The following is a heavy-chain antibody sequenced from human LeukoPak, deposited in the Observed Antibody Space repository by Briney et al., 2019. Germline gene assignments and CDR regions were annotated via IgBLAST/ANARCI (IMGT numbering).Heavy chain of an antibody. V-gene: IGHV1-2*02. CDR1: GYSFTGYY. Sequence: VASVKVSCKPSGYSFTGYYMHWVRQAPGQGPEWMGWINPNSGGTNYAQKFQDRVTMTRDTSISTAYMELSRLRSDDTAVYYCARDLEVRGVLYYFDYWGQGTLVTVSS. CDR2: INPNSGGT. D-gene: IGHD3-10*01. J-gene: IGHJ4*02. CDR3: ARDLEVRGVLYYFDY.